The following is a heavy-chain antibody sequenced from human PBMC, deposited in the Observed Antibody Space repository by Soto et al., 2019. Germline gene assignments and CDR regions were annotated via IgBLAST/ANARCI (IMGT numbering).Heavy chain of an antibody. V-gene: IGHV4-39*01. CDR2: IYYSGST. CDR3: ARPLSIAAALGWFDP. D-gene: IGHD6-13*01. CDR1: GGSISSSSYY. Sequence: QLQLQESGPGLVKPSETLSLTCTVSGGSISSSSYYWGWIRQPPGKGLEWIGSIYYSGSTYYNPSLKSRVTISVDMSKNQFSLKLSSVTAADTAVYYCARPLSIAAALGWFDPWGQGTLVTVSS. J-gene: IGHJ5*02.